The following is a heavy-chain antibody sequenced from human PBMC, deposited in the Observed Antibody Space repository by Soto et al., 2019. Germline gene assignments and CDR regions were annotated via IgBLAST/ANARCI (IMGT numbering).Heavy chain of an antibody. V-gene: IGHV1-69*01. CDR1: GGTFGSYA. J-gene: IGHJ6*02. D-gene: IGHD2-2*01. CDR3: ARSQGSSTSLEIAYYYSYGMDV. Sequence: QVQLVQSGAEVKKPGSSVKVSCKASGGTFGSYAISWVRQAPGQGLEWMGGIIPIPGTANYAQKFQSRVTIAADEYTSTAYMELSSLVSEDTAVYYWARSQGSSTSLEIAYYYSYGMDVWGQGTTVTVSS. CDR2: IIPIPGTA.